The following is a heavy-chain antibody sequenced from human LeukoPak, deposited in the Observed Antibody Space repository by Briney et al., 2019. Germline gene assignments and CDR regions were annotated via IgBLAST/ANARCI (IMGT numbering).Heavy chain of an antibody. CDR2: IWYDGSKE. D-gene: IGHD2-15*01. CDR1: GFTFSHYG. Sequence: GGSLRLSCAASGFTFSHYGMHWVRQAPGKGLEWVAIIWYDGSKEYYGDSVKGRFTISRDNSKNTLYLQMNSLRAEDTAVYYCARVTCSGGSCYVGLGIDYWGQGTLVTVSS. CDR3: ARVTCSGGSCYVGLGIDY. V-gene: IGHV3-33*01. J-gene: IGHJ4*02.